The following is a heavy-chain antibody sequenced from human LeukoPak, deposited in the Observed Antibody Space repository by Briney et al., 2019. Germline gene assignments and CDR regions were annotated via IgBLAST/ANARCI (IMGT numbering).Heavy chain of an antibody. J-gene: IGHJ5*02. CDR2: IIPILGIA. V-gene: IGHV1-69*04. CDR1: GGTFSSYA. D-gene: IGHD5-18*01. CDR3: ARERAVDTAMVGGVWFDP. Sequence: SVKVSCKASGGTFSSYAISWVRQAPGQGLEWMGRIIPILGIANYAQKFQGRVTITADKSTSTAYMELSSLRSEDTAVHYCARERAVDTAMVGGVWFDPWGQGTLVTVSS.